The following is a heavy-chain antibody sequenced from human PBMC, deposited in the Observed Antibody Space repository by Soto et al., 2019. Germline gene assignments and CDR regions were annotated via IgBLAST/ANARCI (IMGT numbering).Heavy chain of an antibody. D-gene: IGHD3-3*01. V-gene: IGHV1-18*01. J-gene: IGHJ4*02. Sequence: GASVKVSCKASGYTFTSYDINWVRQATGQGLEWMGWISAYNGNTNYAQKLQGRVTMTTDTSTSTAYMELRSLRSDDTALYYCARDEYDFWSGYRDFDYWGQGTLVTVSS. CDR3: ARDEYDFWSGYRDFDY. CDR2: ISAYNGNT. CDR1: GYTFTSYD.